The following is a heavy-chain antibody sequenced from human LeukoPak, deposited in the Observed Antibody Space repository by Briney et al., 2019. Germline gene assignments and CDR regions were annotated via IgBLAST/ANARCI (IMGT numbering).Heavy chain of an antibody. D-gene: IGHD3-3*01. J-gene: IGHJ4*02. CDR2: ISWNSGSI. CDR3: ARGTAIFGVVTPLDY. V-gene: IGHV3-9*01. Sequence: GGSLRLSCAASGFTFDDYAMHWVRQAPGKGLEWVSGISWNSGSIGYADSVKGRFTISRDNTKNSLYLQMNSLRAEDTALYYCARGTAIFGVVTPLDYWGQGTLVTVSS. CDR1: GFTFDDYA.